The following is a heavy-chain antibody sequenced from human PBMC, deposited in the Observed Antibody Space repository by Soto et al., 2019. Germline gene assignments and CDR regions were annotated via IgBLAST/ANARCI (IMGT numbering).Heavy chain of an antibody. CDR1: GYTFTDYY. Sequence: ASVKVSCKTSGYTFTDYYIHWVRQVPGQGLEWMGWINPHSGDTKYAQRFQARVTMTRDTSISTAYMELRRLRSDDRAVYYCARERAAPSWIDPWGQGILVTVSS. CDR3: ARERAAPSWIDP. V-gene: IGHV1-2*02. D-gene: IGHD6-6*01. CDR2: INPHSGDT. J-gene: IGHJ5*02.